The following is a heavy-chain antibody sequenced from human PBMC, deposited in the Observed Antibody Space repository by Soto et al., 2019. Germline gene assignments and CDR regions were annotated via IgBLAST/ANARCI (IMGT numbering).Heavy chain of an antibody. Sequence: QVQLQESGPGLVKPSQTLSLTCTVSGGSISNGDYYWNWIRQHPEKGLEWIGYINYRGSTFYNPSLKSRIIISVEKSKNQFSLKLSSVTAADTADYYCARDAPETAPYWGQGTPVTVSS. J-gene: IGHJ4*02. CDR1: GGSISNGDYY. CDR3: ARDAPETAPY. CDR2: INYRGST. V-gene: IGHV4-31*03. D-gene: IGHD2-2*01.